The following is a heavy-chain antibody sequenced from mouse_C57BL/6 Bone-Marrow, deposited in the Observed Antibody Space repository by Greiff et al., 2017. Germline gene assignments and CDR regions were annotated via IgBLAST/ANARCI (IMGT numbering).Heavy chain of an antibody. Sequence: QVQLQQPGAELVKPGASVKLSCKASGYTFTSYWMHWVKQRPGLGLEWIGRIDPNSGGTNYNEKFRSKATLTVDKPSSTAYMQLSSLTSEDSAVYYYARSGLLGYWGQGTTLTVSS. CDR1: GYTFTSYW. J-gene: IGHJ2*01. CDR3: ARSGLLGY. CDR2: IDPNSGGT. V-gene: IGHV1-72*01. D-gene: IGHD3-1*01.